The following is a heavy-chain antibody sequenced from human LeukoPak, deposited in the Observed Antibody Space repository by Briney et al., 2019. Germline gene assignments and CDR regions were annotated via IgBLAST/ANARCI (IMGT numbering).Heavy chain of an antibody. Sequence: ASVKVSCKASGYTFTSFGITWVRQAPGQGLEWMGWISVYNGKTNYAQKLQGRVTMTTDTSTSTAYMELRSLRSDDTAVYYCARGGPGVGWYVYWGQGTLVTVSS. V-gene: IGHV1-18*01. D-gene: IGHD6-19*01. CDR1: GYTFTSFG. J-gene: IGHJ4*02. CDR3: ARGGPGVGWYVY. CDR2: ISVYNGKT.